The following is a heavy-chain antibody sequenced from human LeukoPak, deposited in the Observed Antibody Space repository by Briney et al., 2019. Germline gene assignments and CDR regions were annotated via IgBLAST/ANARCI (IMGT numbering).Heavy chain of an antibody. V-gene: IGHV4-4*09. CDR3: ARVWLYDSSGYYLGNWFDP. CDR2: IYTSGST. J-gene: IGHJ5*02. D-gene: IGHD3-22*01. Sequence: PSETLSLTCTVSGGSISSYYWSWIRQPPGKGLEWIGYIYTSGSTNYNPSLKSRVTISVDTSKNQFSLKLSSVTAADTAVHYCARVWLYDSSGYYLGNWFDPWGQGTLVTVSS. CDR1: GGSISSYY.